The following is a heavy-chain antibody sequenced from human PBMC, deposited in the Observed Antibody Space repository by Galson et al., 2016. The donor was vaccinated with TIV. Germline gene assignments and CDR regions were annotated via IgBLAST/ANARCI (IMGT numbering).Heavy chain of an antibody. Sequence: SLRLSCAASGLSVSINYMTWVRQAPGKGLEWVSLISDGGNTYYPDSVKGRFSISRDKSKNTLYLQMNSLRVEDTAVYYCARDRIVDATYYYYYFGMVVWGQGTAVTVSS. CDR1: GLSVSINY. CDR3: ARDRIVDATYYYYYFGMVV. J-gene: IGHJ6*02. V-gene: IGHV3-66*02. CDR2: ISDGGNT. D-gene: IGHD3-22*01.